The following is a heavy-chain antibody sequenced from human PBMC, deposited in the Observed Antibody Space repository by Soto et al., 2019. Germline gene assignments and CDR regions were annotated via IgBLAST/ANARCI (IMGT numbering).Heavy chain of an antibody. V-gene: IGHV1-2*04. D-gene: IGHD3-22*01. Sequence: ASVKVSCKASGYTFTGYYMHWVQQAPGQGLEWMGWINPNSGGTNYAQKFQGWVTMTRDTSISTAYMELSRLRSDDTAVYYCAREFCYYDSSGYYYYYGMDVWGQGTTVTVS. CDR1: GYTFTGYY. CDR3: AREFCYYDSSGYYYYYGMDV. CDR2: INPNSGGT. J-gene: IGHJ6*02.